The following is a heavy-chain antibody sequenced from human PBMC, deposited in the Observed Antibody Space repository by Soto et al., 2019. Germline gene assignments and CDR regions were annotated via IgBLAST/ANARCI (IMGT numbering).Heavy chain of an antibody. Sequence: SVKVSCKASGGTFSSYAISWVRQAPGQGLEWMGGIIPIFGTANYAQKFQGRVTITADESTSTAYMELSSLRSEDTAVYYCARGPHKWELPFHYWGQGSLVTVSS. CDR2: IIPIFGTA. D-gene: IGHD1-26*01. CDR1: GGTFSSYA. J-gene: IGHJ4*02. CDR3: ARGPHKWELPFHY. V-gene: IGHV1-69*13.